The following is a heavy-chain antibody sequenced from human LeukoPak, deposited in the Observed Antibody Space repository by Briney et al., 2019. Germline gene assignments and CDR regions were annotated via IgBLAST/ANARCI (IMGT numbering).Heavy chain of an antibody. CDR3: VRLSSSWYGLDY. Sequence: GGSLRLSCSASAFSFSSYAMHWVRQAPGKGLEYVSAISSNGGSTYYADSVKGRFTISRDNSKNTLYLQMSRLRAEDTAVYYCVRLSSSWYGLDYWGQGTLVTVSS. CDR1: AFSFSSYA. J-gene: IGHJ4*02. D-gene: IGHD6-13*01. V-gene: IGHV3-64D*09. CDR2: ISSNGGST.